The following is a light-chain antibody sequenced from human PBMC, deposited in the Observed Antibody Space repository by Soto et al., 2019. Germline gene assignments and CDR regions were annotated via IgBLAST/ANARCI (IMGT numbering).Light chain of an antibody. CDR1: DDIGSN. V-gene: IGKV3-15*01. Sequence: EVVMTQSPATLSVSPGKTATLSCRASDDIGSNLAWYQQKPGQAPRLLIYGASTRATGIPGRFSGSGSGTEFTLIISYLQSEDFAVYYCQQYSYWWTFGQGTKVEIK. CDR2: GAS. CDR3: QQYSYWWT. J-gene: IGKJ1*01.